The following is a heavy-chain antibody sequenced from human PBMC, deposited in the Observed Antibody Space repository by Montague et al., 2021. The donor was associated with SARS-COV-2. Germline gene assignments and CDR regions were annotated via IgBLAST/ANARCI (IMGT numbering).Heavy chain of an antibody. CDR3: AKDGDFYSNFKSAGLDV. D-gene: IGHD4-11*01. CDR1: GFTFGEYA. V-gene: IGHV3-23*03. CDR2: IYAGESST. Sequence: SLRLSCAASGFTFGEYAMSWVRQVPGKGPEWVSVIYAGESSTSYADSVEGRFTISRDNSKNLVFLQMNSLRAEDTAVYYCAKDGDFYSNFKSAGLDVWGQGTTVTVSS. J-gene: IGHJ6*02.